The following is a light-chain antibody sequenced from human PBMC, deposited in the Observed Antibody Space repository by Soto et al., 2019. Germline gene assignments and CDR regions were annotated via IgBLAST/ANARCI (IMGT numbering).Light chain of an antibody. CDR2: AAS. V-gene: IGKV3-20*01. Sequence: EIVLTQSPATLSLSPGERATLSCRASQSVTSNYLAWYQQKPGQAPRILIFAASSRATGIPDRFSGSGSGTDFTLTISRLEPEDFAVYYCQQYGSSPQTFGQGTKVDIK. CDR1: QSVTSNY. J-gene: IGKJ1*01. CDR3: QQYGSSPQT.